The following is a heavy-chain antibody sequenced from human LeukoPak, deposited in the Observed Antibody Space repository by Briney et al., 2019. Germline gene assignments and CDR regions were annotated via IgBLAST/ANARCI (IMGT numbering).Heavy chain of an antibody. D-gene: IGHD6-19*01. V-gene: IGHV3-21*01. J-gene: IGHJ4*02. CDR3: ARDQGRWYSSGWYAKPRGEFDY. CDR1: GFTFSSYA. Sequence: PGRSLRLSCAASGFTFSSYAMHWVRQAPGKGLEWVSSISSSSSYIYYADSVKGRFTISRDNAKNSLYLQMNSLRAEDTAVYYCARDQGRWYSSGWYAKPRGEFDYWGQGTLVTVSS. CDR2: ISSSSSYI.